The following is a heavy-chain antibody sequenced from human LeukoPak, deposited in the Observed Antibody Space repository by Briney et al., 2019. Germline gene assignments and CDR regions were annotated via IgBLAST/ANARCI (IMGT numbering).Heavy chain of an antibody. Sequence: GGSLRLSCAASGFTFSSYAMSWVRQAPGKGLEWVSAISGSGGSTYYADSVKGRFTISRDNSKNTLYLQMNSLRVEDTAVYYCAKSGAAAGADWYFDYWGQGPLVIVSS. CDR3: AKSGAAAGADWYFDY. CDR2: ISGSGGST. J-gene: IGHJ4*02. V-gene: IGHV3-23*01. D-gene: IGHD6-13*01. CDR1: GFTFSSYA.